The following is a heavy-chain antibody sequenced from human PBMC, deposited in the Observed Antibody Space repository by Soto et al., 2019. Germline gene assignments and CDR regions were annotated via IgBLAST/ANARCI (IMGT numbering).Heavy chain of an antibody. CDR3: AKDRVGGTFYTPLGF. V-gene: IGHV3-30*18. CDR2: ITYDGSNK. D-gene: IGHD1-7*01. J-gene: IGHJ4*02. Sequence: GGSLRLSCQASGFNFDNYGMHWVRQAPGKGLEWVAVITYDGSNKCYADSVKGRFTISRDNSKNTLSLHLNTLKPEDTAVYHCAKDRVGGTFYTPLGFWGQGTLVTVSS. CDR1: GFNFDNYG.